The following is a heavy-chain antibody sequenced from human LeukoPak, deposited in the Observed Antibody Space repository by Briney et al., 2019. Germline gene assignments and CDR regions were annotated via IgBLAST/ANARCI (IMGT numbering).Heavy chain of an antibody. CDR3: ARAPAYGSNSDY. J-gene: IGHJ4*02. V-gene: IGHV1-46*01. CDR2: INPTGDSA. Sequence: ASVKVSCKASGYTFTRYYMHWVRQAPGQGLEWMGTINPTGDSASYAQKFQGRVTVTRDTSTSTLYMELSSLRSEDTAVYYCARAPAYGSNSDYWGQGTLVSVSS. CDR1: GYTFTRYY. D-gene: IGHD4-23*01.